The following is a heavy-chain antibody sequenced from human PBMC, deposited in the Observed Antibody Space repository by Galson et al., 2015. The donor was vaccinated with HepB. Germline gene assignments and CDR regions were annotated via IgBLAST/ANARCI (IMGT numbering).Heavy chain of an antibody. V-gene: IGHV3-23*01. CDR2: ISGSGGST. D-gene: IGHD2-2*01. Sequence: SLRLSCAASGFTFSSYAMSWVRQAPGKGLEWVSAISGSGGSTYYADSVKGRFTISRDNSKNTLYLQMNSLRAEDTAVYYCAKDEGRNQLLVPAFAFDIWGQGTMVTVSS. CDR1: GFTFSSYA. CDR3: AKDEGRNQLLVPAFAFDI. J-gene: IGHJ3*02.